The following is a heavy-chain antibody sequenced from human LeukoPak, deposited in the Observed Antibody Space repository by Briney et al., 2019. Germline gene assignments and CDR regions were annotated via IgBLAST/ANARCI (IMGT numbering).Heavy chain of an antibody. V-gene: IGHV1-69*02. CDR3: AGWPQVVPFHARFDP. Sequence: SVKVSCKASGGTFSSYTISWVRQAPGQGLEWMGRIIPILGIANYAQKFQGRVTITADKSTSTAYMELSSLRSEDTAVYYCAGWPQVVPFHARFDPWDQGTLVTVSS. J-gene: IGHJ5*02. CDR1: GGTFSSYT. CDR2: IIPILGIA. D-gene: IGHD2-2*01.